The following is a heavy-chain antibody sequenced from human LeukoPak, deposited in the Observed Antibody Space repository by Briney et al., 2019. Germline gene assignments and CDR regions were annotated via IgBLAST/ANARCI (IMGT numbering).Heavy chain of an antibody. Sequence: QPGRSLRLSCAASGFTFSSYAMHWVRQAPGKGLEWVAVISYDGSNKYYADSVKGRFTISRDNSKNTLYLQMNSLRGEDTAVYYCAKDGDTMSGTYYYDMDVWGKGTTVTIS. CDR2: ISYDGSNK. V-gene: IGHV3-30*04. J-gene: IGHJ6*03. CDR3: AKDGDTMSGTYYYDMDV. D-gene: IGHD1-26*01. CDR1: GFTFSSYA.